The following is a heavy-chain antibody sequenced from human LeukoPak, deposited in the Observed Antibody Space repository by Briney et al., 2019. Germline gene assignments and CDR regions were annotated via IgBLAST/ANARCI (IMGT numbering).Heavy chain of an antibody. CDR2: IYYSGST. D-gene: IGHD3-22*01. CDR3: ASSKYYYGSSGYYYAGVDY. V-gene: IGHV4-59*08. Sequence: SETLSLTCTVSGGSISSYYWSWIRQPPGKGLEWIGYIYYSGSTNYNPSLKSRVTISVDTSKNQFSLKLSSVTAADTAVYYCASSKYYYGSSGYYYAGVDYWGQGTLVTVSS. CDR1: GGSISSYY. J-gene: IGHJ4*02.